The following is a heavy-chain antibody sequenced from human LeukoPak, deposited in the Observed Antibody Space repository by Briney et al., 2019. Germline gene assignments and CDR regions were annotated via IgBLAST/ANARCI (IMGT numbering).Heavy chain of an antibody. CDR1: GFTFTTYA. V-gene: IGHV3-23*01. D-gene: IGHD2-15*01. Sequence: GGSLRLSCAASGFTFTTYAMSWVRQAPGKGLEWVSGISGLGDNTYYVDSVKGRFTISRDNAKNTQYLQINSLRVEDTAVYYCARSLRSPRYCIDDTRYFDYWGQGTLVTVSS. CDR2: ISGLGDNT. CDR3: ARSLRSPRYCIDDTRYFDY. J-gene: IGHJ4*02.